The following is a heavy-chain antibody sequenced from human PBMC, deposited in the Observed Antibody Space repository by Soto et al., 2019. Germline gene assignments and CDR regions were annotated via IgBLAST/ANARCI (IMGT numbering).Heavy chain of an antibody. J-gene: IGHJ5*02. CDR3: AKDLSYCSKWFDP. V-gene: IGHV3-30*18. CDR2: IQSDASKT. D-gene: IGHD3-16*02. Sequence: QVQLVESGGGVVQPGRSLRLSCITSGFTFSSYGIHWVRQAPGKGLEWVSAIQSDASKTYYADSVRGRFIISRDTSKNTVYLPMNSLRVEDTAIYYCAKDLSYCSKWFDPRGQGTLVTVSS. CDR1: GFTFSSYG.